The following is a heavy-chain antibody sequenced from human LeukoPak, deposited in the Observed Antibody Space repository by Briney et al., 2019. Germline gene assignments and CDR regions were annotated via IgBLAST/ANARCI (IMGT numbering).Heavy chain of an antibody. D-gene: IGHD3-10*01. Sequence: GGSLRLSCAASGFTFSNYGMHWVRQAPGKGLEWVAVIWYDGSSKYYADSVKGRFTISRDNSKNTLYVQMNSLRAEDTAVYYCARGNNHDSGSHDYWGQGTLVTVSS. J-gene: IGHJ4*02. CDR2: IWYDGSSK. CDR1: GFTFSNYG. V-gene: IGHV3-33*08. CDR3: ARGNNHDSGSHDY.